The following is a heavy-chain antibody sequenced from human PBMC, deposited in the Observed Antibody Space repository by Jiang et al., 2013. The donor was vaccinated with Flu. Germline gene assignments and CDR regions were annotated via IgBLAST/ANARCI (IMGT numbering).Heavy chain of an antibody. CDR3: AKKDGDS. CDR1: GVSISTYH. CDR2: IYYSGST. Sequence: LLKPSETLSLTCSVSGVSISTYHWSWIRQSPGKGLEWIGYIYYSGSTSYNPSLKSRVTMSVDTSKNQLSLKLSSVTAADTAVYYCAKKDGDSWGQGTLVTVSS. D-gene: IGHD2-15*01. V-gene: IGHV4-59*01. J-gene: IGHJ4*02.